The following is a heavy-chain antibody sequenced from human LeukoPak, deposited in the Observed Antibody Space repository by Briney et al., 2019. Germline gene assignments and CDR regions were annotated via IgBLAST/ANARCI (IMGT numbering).Heavy chain of an antibody. J-gene: IGHJ5*02. CDR3: AKDPLASRYCGSTSCYTNWFDT. Sequence: GGSLRLSCAASGFTFSSYAMSWVRQAPGKGLEWVSAISGSGGSTYYADSVKGRFTISRDNSKNTLYLQMNSLRAEDTAVYYCAKDPLASRYCGSTSCYTNWFDTWGQGTLVTVSS. CDR1: GFTFSSYA. V-gene: IGHV3-23*01. D-gene: IGHD2-2*02. CDR2: ISGSGGST.